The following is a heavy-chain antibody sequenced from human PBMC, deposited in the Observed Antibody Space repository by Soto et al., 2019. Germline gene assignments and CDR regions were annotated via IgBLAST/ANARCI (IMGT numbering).Heavy chain of an antibody. D-gene: IGHD3-10*01. Sequence: SETLSLTCIVSGGSISGNYRSWIRQPAGKGLEWIARIYSSGSTSYNPSLKSRVIMAEDTSKNQFSLKLSCVTAAATAEYYSTRGLGSYNWFDLWGQGTLVTVSS. CDR2: IYSSGST. V-gene: IGHV4-4*07. J-gene: IGHJ5*02. CDR1: GGSISGNY. CDR3: TRGLGSYNWFDL.